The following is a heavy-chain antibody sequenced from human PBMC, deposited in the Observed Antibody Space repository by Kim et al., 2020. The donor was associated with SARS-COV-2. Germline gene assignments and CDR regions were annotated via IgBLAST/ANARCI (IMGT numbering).Heavy chain of an antibody. D-gene: IGHD5-12*01. Sequence: GGSLRLSCAASGFTFSSYSMNWVRQAPGKGLEWVSYISSSSSTIYYADSVKGRFTISRDNAKNSLYLQMNSLRAEDTAVYYCAREATPPPPQSRGGPNWFDPWGQGTLVTVSS. CDR1: GFTFSSYS. CDR3: AREATPPPPQSRGGPNWFDP. CDR2: ISSSSSTI. J-gene: IGHJ5*02. V-gene: IGHV3-48*04.